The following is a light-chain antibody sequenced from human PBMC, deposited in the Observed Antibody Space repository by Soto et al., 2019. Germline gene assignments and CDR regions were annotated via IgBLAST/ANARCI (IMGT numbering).Light chain of an antibody. CDR1: QGISSS. Sequence: AIRMTQSPSSFSASTGDRVTITCRASQGISSSLAWYQQKPGKAPKLLIYAASTLQSGVPSRFSGSGSGTDFTLTISSLQSDDFATYYCQHYYSYPPAFGGGTKVEIK. V-gene: IGKV1-8*01. CDR3: QHYYSYPPA. J-gene: IGKJ4*01. CDR2: AAS.